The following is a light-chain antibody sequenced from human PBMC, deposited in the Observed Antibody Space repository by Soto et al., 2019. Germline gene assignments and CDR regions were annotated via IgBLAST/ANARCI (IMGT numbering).Light chain of an antibody. J-gene: IGLJ2*01. CDR2: EDT. CDR3: CSYAGASTFVL. V-gene: IGLV2-23*02. Sequence: QSALTQPASVSGSPGQSVTISCTGTSSDVGTYNLVSWYQQHPDKAPKLILYEDTKRPSGVSSRFSGSKSGTTASLTISGLQAEDEADYYCCSYAGASTFVLFGGGTKVTVL. CDR1: SSDVGTYNL.